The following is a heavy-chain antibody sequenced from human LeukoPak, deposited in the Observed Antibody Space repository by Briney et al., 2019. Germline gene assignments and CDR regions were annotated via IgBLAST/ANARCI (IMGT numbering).Heavy chain of an antibody. V-gene: IGHV3-66*01. CDR1: GFTASSNY. D-gene: IGHD3-16*01. CDR3: ASWEWGSSYPY. Sequence: GGSLRLSCAASGFTASSNYMSWVRQAPGKGLEWVSIIYSGGGTYCADSVKGRFTISRDNSKNTLYLQMNSLRAEDTAVYYCASWEWGSSYPYWGQGTLVTVSS. J-gene: IGHJ4*02. CDR2: IYSGGGT.